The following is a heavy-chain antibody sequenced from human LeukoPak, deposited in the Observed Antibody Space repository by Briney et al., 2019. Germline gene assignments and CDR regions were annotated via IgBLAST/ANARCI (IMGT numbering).Heavy chain of an antibody. V-gene: IGHV4-30-2*01. CDR2: IYHSGST. Sequence: SETLSLTCTVSGSSISSGGYSWSWIRQPPGKGLEWIGYIYHSGSTYYNPSLKSRVTISVDRSKNQFSLKLSSVTAADTAVYYCARSTVNNWFDPWGQGTLVTVSS. CDR1: GSSISSGGYS. CDR3: ARSTVNNWFDP. J-gene: IGHJ5*02. D-gene: IGHD4-17*01.